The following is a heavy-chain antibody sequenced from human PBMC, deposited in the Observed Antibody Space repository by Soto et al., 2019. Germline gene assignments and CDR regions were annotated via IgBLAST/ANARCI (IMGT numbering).Heavy chain of an antibody. J-gene: IGHJ6*03. CDR1: GFTFSSYG. D-gene: IGHD6-19*01. CDR2: ISVDGSNR. CDR3: ARGAGLSQYNYYINV. V-gene: IGHV3-33*01. Sequence: QVQLVESGGGVVQPGRSLRLSCAASGFTFSSYGMHWVRQAPGKGLEWVASISVDGSNRYYADSVKGRFTISRDSSKNTLYLKVNRLSAEDTAVYYCARGAGLSQYNYYINVWGKGTTVTVSS.